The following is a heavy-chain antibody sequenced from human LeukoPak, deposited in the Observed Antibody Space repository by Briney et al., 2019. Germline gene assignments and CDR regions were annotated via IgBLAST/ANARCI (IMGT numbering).Heavy chain of an antibody. CDR3: ARAKGDLYSSSWYRSYYFDY. D-gene: IGHD6-13*01. V-gene: IGHV4-59*01. CDR1: GGSISSYY. Sequence: RPSETLSLTCTVSGGSISSYYWSWIRQPPGKGLEWIGYIYYSGSTNYNPSLKSRVTISVDTSKNQFSLKLSSVTAADTAVYYCARAKGDLYSSSWYRSYYFDYWGQGTLVTVSS. J-gene: IGHJ4*02. CDR2: IYYSGST.